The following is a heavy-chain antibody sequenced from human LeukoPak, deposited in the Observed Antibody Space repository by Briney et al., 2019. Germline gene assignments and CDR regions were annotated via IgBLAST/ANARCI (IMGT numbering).Heavy chain of an antibody. J-gene: IGHJ4*02. CDR3: ARARSSGYYYLFDY. Sequence: ASVKVSCKASGYTFTGYYMHWVRQAPGQGLEWMGWINPNSGGTNYAQRFQGRVTMTRDTSISTAYMELSRLRSDDTAVYYCARARSSGYYYLFDYWGQGALVTVSS. V-gene: IGHV1-2*02. CDR2: INPNSGGT. CDR1: GYTFTGYY. D-gene: IGHD3-22*01.